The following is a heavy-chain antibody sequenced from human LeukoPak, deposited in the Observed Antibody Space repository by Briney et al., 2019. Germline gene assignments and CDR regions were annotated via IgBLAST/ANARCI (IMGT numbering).Heavy chain of an antibody. Sequence: PGGSLRLSCAASGFTFTSYAMSWVRQAPGKGLEWVSAISGSGGSTYYADYVKGRFTISSDNSKNTLYLQMNSLRAEDTAVYYCAKRGAEVGATVAPGDYWGQGTLVTVSS. D-gene: IGHD1-26*01. CDR3: AKRGAEVGATVAPGDY. CDR2: ISGSGGST. J-gene: IGHJ4*02. CDR1: GFTFTSYA. V-gene: IGHV3-23*01.